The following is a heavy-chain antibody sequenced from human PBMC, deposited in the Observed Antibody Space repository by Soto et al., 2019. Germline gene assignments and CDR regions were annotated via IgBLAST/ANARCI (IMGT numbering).Heavy chain of an antibody. Sequence: HGGSLRLSCSVFGFTFSNSYMHWVRQTPEKGLQYVSSISENGDITYYPDSVKGRFTISRDNSKSTVYMEMSSLRSEDTAVYYCARDLTREGDYYDRSGYYLDYWGQGTLVTVSS. CDR1: GFTFSNSY. CDR2: ISENGDIT. CDR3: ARDLTREGDYYDRSGYYLDY. D-gene: IGHD3-22*01. V-gene: IGHV3-64*04. J-gene: IGHJ4*02.